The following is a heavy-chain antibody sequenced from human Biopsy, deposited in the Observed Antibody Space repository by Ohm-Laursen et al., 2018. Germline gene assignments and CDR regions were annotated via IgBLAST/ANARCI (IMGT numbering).Heavy chain of an antibody. CDR3: ARGYSRRVSIFEASIYWFDT. J-gene: IGHJ5*02. Sequence: SVKVSCKASGYSFSTYDVNWVRLARGQGLEWMGWMIPSSGKTGYAQRFQGRVTLTMNTSISTAYMELSGLRSEDTAVYFCARGYSRRVSIFEASIYWFDTWGQGTLVTVSS. D-gene: IGHD6-6*01. CDR1: GYSFSTYD. CDR2: MIPSSGKT. V-gene: IGHV1-8*01.